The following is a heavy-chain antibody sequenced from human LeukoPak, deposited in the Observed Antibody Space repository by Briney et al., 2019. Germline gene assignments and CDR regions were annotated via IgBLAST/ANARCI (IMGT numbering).Heavy chain of an antibody. CDR2: SGDSDGST. CDR3: AKGGCRGTCNPLAY. D-gene: IGHD2-15*01. V-gene: IGHV3-23*01. J-gene: IGHJ4*02. CDR1: GFTFSGSG. Sequence: GGSLRLSCAASGFTFSGSGMSWVRQVPGKGLEWISSSGDSDGSTYYADSLKGRFTISRDNSKNTLYLQMNSLRAEDTAVYYCAKGGCRGTCNPLAYWGQGALVTVSP.